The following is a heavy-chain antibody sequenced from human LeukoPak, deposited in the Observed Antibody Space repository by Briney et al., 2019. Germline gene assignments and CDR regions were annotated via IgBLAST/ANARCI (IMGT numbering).Heavy chain of an antibody. CDR1: GGSFSGYY. CDR3: ARGPTTFGY. D-gene: IGHD4-17*01. Sequence: SETLSLTCAVYGGSFSGYYWSWIRQPPGKGLEWIGYIYYSGSTYYNPSLKSRVTISVDTSKNQFSLKLRSVTAADTAVYYCARGPTTFGYWGQGTLVTVSS. CDR2: IYYSGST. J-gene: IGHJ4*02. V-gene: IGHV4-34*01.